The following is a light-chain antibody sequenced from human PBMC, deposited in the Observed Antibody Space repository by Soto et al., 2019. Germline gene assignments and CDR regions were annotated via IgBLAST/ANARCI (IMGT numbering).Light chain of an antibody. Sequence: VLTQSTGTLSLSPGERATLSCRASQSVSSSYLAWYQQKPGQAPRLLIYGASTRATGIPARFTGSGFGTEFTLTISSLQSEDFVVYYCQQYNDWLLTFGGGTKVDIK. CDR1: QSVSSSY. J-gene: IGKJ4*01. CDR2: GAS. V-gene: IGKV3-15*01. CDR3: QQYNDWLLT.